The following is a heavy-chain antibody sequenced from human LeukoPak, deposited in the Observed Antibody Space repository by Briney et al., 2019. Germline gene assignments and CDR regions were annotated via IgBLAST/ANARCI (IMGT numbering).Heavy chain of an antibody. CDR1: GGSISSYY. CDR3: TRDSGTTGEVKFDH. CDR2: IYSSGTI. J-gene: IGHJ5*02. D-gene: IGHD3-10*01. Sequence: PSETLSLTCSVSGGSISSYYWSWIRQPAGKGLEWIGRIYSSGTITYNPSLQSRVTMSVDTSKNEFSLKMSSVTAADTAVYYCTRDSGTTGEVKFDHWGQGTLVAVSS. V-gene: IGHV4-4*07.